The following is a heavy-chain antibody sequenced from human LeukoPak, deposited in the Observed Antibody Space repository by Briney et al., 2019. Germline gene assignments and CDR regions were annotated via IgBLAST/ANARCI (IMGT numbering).Heavy chain of an antibody. V-gene: IGHV4-34*01. CDR3: ARGEPGYCGYDCYCDY. J-gene: IGHJ4*02. CDR2: INHSGST. Sequence: PSETLSLTCAVYGGSFSGYYWSWIRQPPGKGLEWIGEINHSGSTNYNPSLKSRVTISVDTSKNQFSLKLSSVTAADTAVYYCARGEPGYCGYDCYCDYWGQGTLVTVSS. CDR1: GGSFSGYY. D-gene: IGHD2-21*02.